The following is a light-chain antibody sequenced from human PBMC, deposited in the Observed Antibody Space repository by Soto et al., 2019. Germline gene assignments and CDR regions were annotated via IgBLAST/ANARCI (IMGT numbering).Light chain of an antibody. CDR3: QQYKDGTRT. V-gene: IGKV3-15*01. Sequence: VMTQSPAMLSVSPGERATLSCRASQSVXINVDWYQQKPGQAPRFLTYCASTMATGSPDRLSASGSGTEFTLTISSLLSEYFAVYYCQQYKDGTRTFGQGTKVDIK. CDR1: QSVXIN. J-gene: IGKJ1*01. CDR2: CAS.